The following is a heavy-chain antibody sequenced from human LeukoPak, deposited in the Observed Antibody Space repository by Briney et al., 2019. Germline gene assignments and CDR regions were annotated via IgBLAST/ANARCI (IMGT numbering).Heavy chain of an antibody. D-gene: IGHD3-22*01. CDR2: ISYDGSNK. CDR3: LDSSAQGGY. CDR1: GFTFSSYA. J-gene: IGHJ4*02. Sequence: GGSLRLSCAASGFTFSSYAMHWVRQAPGKGLEWVAVISYDGSNKYYADSVKGRFTISRDNSKNTLYLQMNSLRAEDTAVYYRLDSSAQGGYWGQGTLVTVSS. V-gene: IGHV3-30-3*01.